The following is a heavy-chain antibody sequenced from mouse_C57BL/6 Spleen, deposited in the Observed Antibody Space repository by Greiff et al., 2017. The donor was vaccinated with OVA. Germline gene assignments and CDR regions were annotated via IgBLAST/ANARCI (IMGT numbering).Heavy chain of an antibody. V-gene: IGHV1-59*01. J-gene: IGHJ1*03. D-gene: IGHD2-4*01. Sequence: VQLQQPGAELVRPGTSVKLSCKASGYTFTSYWMHWVKKRPGQGLEWIGVIDPSDSYTNYNQKFKGKATLTVDTSSSTAYMQLSSLTSEDSAVYYCARSTMITTTWYFDVWGTGTTVTVSS. CDR1: GYTFTSYW. CDR2: IDPSDSYT. CDR3: ARSTMITTTWYFDV.